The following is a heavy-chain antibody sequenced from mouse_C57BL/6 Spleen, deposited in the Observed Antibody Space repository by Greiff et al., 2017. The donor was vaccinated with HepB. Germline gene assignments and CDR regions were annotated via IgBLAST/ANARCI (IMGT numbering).Heavy chain of an antibody. Sequence: DVKLQESGPGLVKPSQSLSLTCSVTGYSITSGYYWNWIRQFPGNKLEWMGYISYDGSNNYNPSLKNRISITRDTSKNQFFLKLNSVTTEDTATYYCARDGYYGYYYAMDYWGQGTSVTVSS. J-gene: IGHJ4*01. V-gene: IGHV3-6*01. D-gene: IGHD2-3*01. CDR2: ISYDGSN. CDR1: GYSITSGYY. CDR3: ARDGYYGYYYAMDY.